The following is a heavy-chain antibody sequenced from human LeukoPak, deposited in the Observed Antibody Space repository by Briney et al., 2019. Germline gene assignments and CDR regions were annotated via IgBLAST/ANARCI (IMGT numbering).Heavy chain of an antibody. CDR1: GGTFSSYA. Sequence: GASVKVSCKASGGTFSSYAISWVRPAPGQGLEWMGGIIPIFGTANYAQKFQGRVTITADESTSTAYMELSSLRSEDTAVYYCARDRYSYGDFDYWGQGTLVTVSS. V-gene: IGHV1-69*01. CDR3: ARDRYSYGDFDY. J-gene: IGHJ4*02. CDR2: IIPIFGTA. D-gene: IGHD5-18*01.